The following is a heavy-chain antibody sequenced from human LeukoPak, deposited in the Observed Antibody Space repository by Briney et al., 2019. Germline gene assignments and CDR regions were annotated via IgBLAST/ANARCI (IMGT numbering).Heavy chain of an antibody. CDR1: EDTFTGYY. CDR2: INPSGGST. J-gene: IGHJ6*02. D-gene: IGHD3-9*01. Sequence: GASVRVSCKASEDTFTGYYIHWVRQAPGQGLEWMGIINPSGGSTSYAQKFQGRVTMTRDTSTSTVYMELSSLRSEDTAVYYCARDIAPYDILTGYYYYYYGMDVWGQGTTVTVSS. V-gene: IGHV1-46*01. CDR3: ARDIAPYDILTGYYYYYYGMDV.